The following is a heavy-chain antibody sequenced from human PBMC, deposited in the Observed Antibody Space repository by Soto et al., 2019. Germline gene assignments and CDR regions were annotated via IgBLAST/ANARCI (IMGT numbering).Heavy chain of an antibody. CDR2: ISGSGGST. CDR1: GFPFNSYA. Sequence: GGYLRLSCAASGFPFNSYAMSWVRQAPGKGLESVSAISGSGGSTYYADSVKGRFTISRDNSKNTLYLQMNSLRAEDTAVYYCAKDPGGGYCSSKSCHRYYGMDGWGQGTTVTVAS. D-gene: IGHD2-2*01. V-gene: IGHV3-23*01. J-gene: IGHJ6*02. CDR3: AKDPGGGYCSSKSCHRYYGMDG.